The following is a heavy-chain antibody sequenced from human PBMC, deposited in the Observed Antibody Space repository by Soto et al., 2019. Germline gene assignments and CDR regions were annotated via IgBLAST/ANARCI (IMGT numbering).Heavy chain of an antibody. D-gene: IGHD3-16*01. V-gene: IGHV4-38-2*01. Sequence: PSETLSLTCAVSGYSIRSGYYWGWVRQPPGKGLEWIGSMFHSGDSYYNASLKSRVTISVDTSKNQFSPSLTSVTAADTAVYYCARIGAKRRFFDFWGQGRLVTVSS. CDR2: MFHSGDS. CDR3: ARIGAKRRFFDF. J-gene: IGHJ4*02. CDR1: GYSIRSGYY.